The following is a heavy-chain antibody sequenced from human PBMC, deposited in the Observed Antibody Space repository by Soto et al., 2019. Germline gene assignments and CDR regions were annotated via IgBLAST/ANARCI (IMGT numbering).Heavy chain of an antibody. CDR3: ARDLRATAMVIGAYYYYGMDV. V-gene: IGHV1-69*13. CDR2: IIPIFGTA. CDR1: GGTFSSYA. Sequence: ASVKVSCKASGGTFSSYAISWVRQAPGQGLEWMGGIIPIFGTANYAQKFQGRVTITADESTSTAYMELSSLRSEDTAVYYCARDLRATAMVIGAYYYYGMDVWGQGTTVTVSS. D-gene: IGHD5-18*01. J-gene: IGHJ6*02.